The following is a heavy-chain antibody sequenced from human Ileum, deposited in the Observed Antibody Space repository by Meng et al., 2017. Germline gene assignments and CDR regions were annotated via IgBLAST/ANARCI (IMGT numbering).Heavy chain of an antibody. Sequence: QGRLQRWGEGRLKPSETLALTCAVYGGSLKGYNWSWIRQPPGKGLEWIGEINHSGSTNYNPSLKSRVTISVDTSKNQFSLKLSSVTAADTAVYYCARTRRGSSGWYMGYWGQGTLVTVSS. CDR1: GGSLKGYN. J-gene: IGHJ4*02. CDR2: INHSGST. D-gene: IGHD6-19*01. V-gene: IGHV4-34*01. CDR3: ARTRRGSSGWYMGY.